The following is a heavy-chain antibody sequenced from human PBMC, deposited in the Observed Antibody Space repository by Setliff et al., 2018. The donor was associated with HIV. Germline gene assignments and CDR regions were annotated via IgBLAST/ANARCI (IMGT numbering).Heavy chain of an antibody. Sequence: SETLSLTCVVYGGSFSDYYWSWIRQPPGKGLEWIGEINHSGNTTYNPSLKSRVTMSVDTTKNQFSLKLNTVTAADTATYYCARDQAFGERFFDYWGQGIPVTVSS. D-gene: IGHD3-10*01. CDR1: GGSFSDYY. CDR2: INHSGNT. J-gene: IGHJ4*02. CDR3: ARDQAFGERFFDY. V-gene: IGHV4-34*01.